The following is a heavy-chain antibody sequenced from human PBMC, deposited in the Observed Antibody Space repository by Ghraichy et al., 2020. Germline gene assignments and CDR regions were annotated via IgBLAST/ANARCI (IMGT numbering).Heavy chain of an antibody. CDR2: VYPPTGGT. CDR3: VRGRFITAVVRDFSAFDY. V-gene: IGHV1-2*02. Sequence: ASVKVSCKASGYTFSDYYIHWVRQARGQGLEWMGWVYPPTGGTYYAQSFQGRFSLTTDTSMSTAYMELARLTSDDTAVYFCVRGRFITAVVRDFSAFDYWGQGTVVTVSS. J-gene: IGHJ4*02. CDR1: GYTFSDYY. D-gene: IGHD3-3*01.